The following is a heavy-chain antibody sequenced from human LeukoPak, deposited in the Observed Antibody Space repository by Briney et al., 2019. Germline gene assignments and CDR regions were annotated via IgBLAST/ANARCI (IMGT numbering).Heavy chain of an antibody. CDR3: TRDLTGPLDY. Sequence: GGSLRLACAASGYTFSSYWMHWVRQAPGKGLVWVSRINTDGGYTSYADSVKGRFTISRDNAKNTLYLQMGSLRVEDTAVYYCTRDLTGPLDYWGQGILVTVSS. D-gene: IGHD1-14*01. CDR2: INTDGGYT. CDR1: GYTFSSYW. J-gene: IGHJ4*02. V-gene: IGHV3-74*01.